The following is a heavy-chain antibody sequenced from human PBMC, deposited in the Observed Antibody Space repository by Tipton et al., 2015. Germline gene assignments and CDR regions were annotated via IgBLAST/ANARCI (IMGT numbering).Heavy chain of an antibody. Sequence: SLRLSRAVSGVMFSTYSFHWVRQAPGKGLEWISYISSGSTIFYADSVKGRFTISRDNSKNSLFLHMDRLRADDTAVYFCARDLSLNFDSWGQGTLVTVSS. CDR2: ISSGSTI. J-gene: IGHJ4*02. CDR3: ARDLSLNFDS. CDR1: GVMFSTYS. V-gene: IGHV3-48*01.